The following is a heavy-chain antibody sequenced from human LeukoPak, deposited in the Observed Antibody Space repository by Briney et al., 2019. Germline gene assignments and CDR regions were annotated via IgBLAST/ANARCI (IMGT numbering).Heavy chain of an antibody. CDR3: AATYDFWSASHLY. J-gene: IGHJ4*02. CDR1: GGTFSSYA. Sequence: SVKVSCKASGGTFSSYAISWVRQAPGQGLEWMGGIIPILGTANYAQKFQGRVTNTTDESTSTAYMELSSLKASDTAIYYCAATYDFWSASHLYWGQGSLVTVSS. CDR2: IIPILGTA. D-gene: IGHD3-3*01. V-gene: IGHV1-69*05.